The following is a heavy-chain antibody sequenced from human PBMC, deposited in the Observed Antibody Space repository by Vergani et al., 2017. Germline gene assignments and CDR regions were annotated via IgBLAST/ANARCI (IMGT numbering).Heavy chain of an antibody. CDR1: GGTFSSYA. CDR2: IIPIFGTA. CDR3: ARARVLAARFGEFDMDV. Sequence: QVQLVQSGAEVKKPGSSVKVSCKASGGTFSSYAISWVRQAPGQGLEWMGGIIPIFGTANYAQKFQGRVTITADESTSTAYMELSSLRSEDTAVYYCARARVLAARFGEFDMDVWGKGTTVTVSS. J-gene: IGHJ6*03. V-gene: IGHV1-69*12. D-gene: IGHD3-10*01.